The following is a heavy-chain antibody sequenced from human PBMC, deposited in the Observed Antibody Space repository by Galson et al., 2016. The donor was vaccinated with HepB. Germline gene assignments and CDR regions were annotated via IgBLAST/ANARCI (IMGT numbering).Heavy chain of an antibody. CDR2: IYYNGNT. Sequence: TLSLTCTVSGGSIRSDDYYWSWIRQHPGKGLEWIGYIYYNGNTYYNPSLKSRVTISVDTSKNQFSLKLSSVTAADTAVYYCARKLMRSSGSFDYWGQGTLVTVSS. V-gene: IGHV4-31*03. CDR3: ARKLMRSSGSFDY. D-gene: IGHD6-19*01. CDR1: GGSIRSDDYY. J-gene: IGHJ4*02.